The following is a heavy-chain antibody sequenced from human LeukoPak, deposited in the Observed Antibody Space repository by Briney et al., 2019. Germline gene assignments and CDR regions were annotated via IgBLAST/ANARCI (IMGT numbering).Heavy chain of an antibody. D-gene: IGHD6-6*01. CDR3: AKARIAARPLDY. CDR2: ISPRGDIK. J-gene: IGHJ4*02. CDR1: GFTFSSHG. Sequence: GGSLRLSCAASGFTFSSHGMNWVRQAPGKGLEWVSGISPRGDIKYYTDSVKGRFTISRDNSKNTLYLQMNSLRAEDTAVYYCAKARIAARPLDYWGQGTLVTVSS. V-gene: IGHV3-23*01.